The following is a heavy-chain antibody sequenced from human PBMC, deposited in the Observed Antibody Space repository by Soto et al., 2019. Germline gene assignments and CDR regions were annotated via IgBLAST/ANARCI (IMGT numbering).Heavy chain of an antibody. Sequence: GSLRLSCAASGFTFSDYYMSWIRQAPGKGLEWVSYISSSSSYTNYADSVKGRFTISRDNAKNSLYLQMNSLRAEDTAVYYCARLQRDPSSSWLGYWGQGTLVTVSS. J-gene: IGHJ4*02. D-gene: IGHD6-13*01. CDR3: ARLQRDPSSSWLGY. CDR1: GFTFSDYY. V-gene: IGHV3-11*06. CDR2: ISSSSSYT.